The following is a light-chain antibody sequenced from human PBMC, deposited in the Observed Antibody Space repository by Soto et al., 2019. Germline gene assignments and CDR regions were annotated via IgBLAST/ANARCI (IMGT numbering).Light chain of an antibody. CDR1: SRDIGFFNY. CDR3: SSYTTRSTYV. V-gene: IGLV2-14*01. CDR2: EVT. J-gene: IGLJ1*01. Sequence: QSALTQPASVSGSPGQSITISCTGTSRDIGFFNYVSWYQQFPGNAPKLIIFEVTNRPSGVSNRFSASKSGNTAFLTISGLQAEDGADYYCSSYTTRSTYVFGTGTKVTVL.